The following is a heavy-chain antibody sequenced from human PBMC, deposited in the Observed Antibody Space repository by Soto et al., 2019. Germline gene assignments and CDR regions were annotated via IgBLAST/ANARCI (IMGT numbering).Heavy chain of an antibody. CDR3: AHTDVYAMGGYAFEF. CDR2: IYWDDDK. CDR1: GFSLNTSGVG. Sequence: QITLKESGPTLVQPTQTLTLTCSFSGFSLNTSGVGVGWIRQPPGKALEWLSLIYWDDDKHYSPSLKTRLTITKDISKNQVVLTMTNLDPVDIATYYCAHTDVYAMGGYAFEFWGQGTLVTVSS. D-gene: IGHD3-16*01. V-gene: IGHV2-5*02. J-gene: IGHJ3*01.